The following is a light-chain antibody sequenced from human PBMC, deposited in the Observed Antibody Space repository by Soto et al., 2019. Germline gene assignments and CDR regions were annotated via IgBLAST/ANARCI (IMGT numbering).Light chain of an antibody. CDR1: SSDVGGYNF. CDR2: DVT. Sequence: QSALTQPASVSGSPGQSITISCTGTSSDVGGYNFVSWYQQYPGKAPKLMIYDVTNRPSGVSNRFSGSKSGNTASLTISGLQAEDEADYYCSSYARSNTRLFGGGTKLTVL. V-gene: IGLV2-14*03. J-gene: IGLJ2*01. CDR3: SSYARSNTRL.